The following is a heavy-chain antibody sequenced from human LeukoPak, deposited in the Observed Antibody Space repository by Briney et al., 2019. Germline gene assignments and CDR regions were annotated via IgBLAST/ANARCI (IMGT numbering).Heavy chain of an antibody. CDR1: GYTFTTYY. D-gene: IGHD6-19*01. V-gene: IGHV1-46*01. J-gene: IGHJ4*02. Sequence: ASVKVSFKASGYTFTTYYMHWVRQAPGQGLEWMGMISPSGGSTSYPQKFQGRVTLTRDTSTSTVYMELSSLISEDTAVYFCARDGVAGTYYFDYWGQGTLVTVSS. CDR2: ISPSGGST. CDR3: ARDGVAGTYYFDY.